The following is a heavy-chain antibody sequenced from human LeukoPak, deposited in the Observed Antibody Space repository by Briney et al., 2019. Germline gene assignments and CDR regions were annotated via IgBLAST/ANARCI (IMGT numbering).Heavy chain of an antibody. V-gene: IGHV1-8*01. J-gene: IGHJ4*02. D-gene: IGHD3-3*01. CDR1: GYTFTSYD. Sequence: ASVKVSCTASGYTFTSYDINWVRQATGQGLEWMGWMNPNSGNTGYAQKFQGRVTMTRNTSISTAYMELSSLRSEDTAVYYCARGTTYYDFWSGYSVFDYWGQGTLVTVSS. CDR3: ARGTTYYDFWSGYSVFDY. CDR2: MNPNSGNT.